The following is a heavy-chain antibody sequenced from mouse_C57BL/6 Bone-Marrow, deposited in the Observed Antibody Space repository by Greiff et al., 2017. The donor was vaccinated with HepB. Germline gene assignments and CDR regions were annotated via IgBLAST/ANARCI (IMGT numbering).Heavy chain of an antibody. CDR2: IHPNSGST. J-gene: IGHJ1*03. D-gene: IGHD1-1*01. CDR3: ARDYYGSSYWYFDV. V-gene: IGHV1-64*01. Sequence: QVQLQQPGAELVKPGASVKLSCKASGYTFTSYWMHWVKQRPGQGLEWIGMIHPNSGSTNSNEKFKSKATLTVDKSSSTAYMQLSSLTSEDSAVYYCARDYYGSSYWYFDVWGTGTTVTVSS. CDR1: GYTFTSYW.